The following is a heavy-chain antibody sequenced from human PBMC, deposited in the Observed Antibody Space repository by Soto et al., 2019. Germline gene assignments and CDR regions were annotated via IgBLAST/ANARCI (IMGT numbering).Heavy chain of an antibody. J-gene: IGHJ4*02. CDR3: AIYSSGWYPLDY. CDR1: GFTFSSYG. V-gene: IGHV3-30*03. CDR2: ISYDGSNK. D-gene: IGHD6-19*01. Sequence: QVQLVESGGGVVQPGRSLRLSCAASGFTFSSYGMHWVRQAPGKGLEWVAVISYDGSNKYYADSVKGRFTISRDNSKNTRYLQMNSRRAEDTAGYYCAIYSSGWYPLDYWGQGTLVTVSS.